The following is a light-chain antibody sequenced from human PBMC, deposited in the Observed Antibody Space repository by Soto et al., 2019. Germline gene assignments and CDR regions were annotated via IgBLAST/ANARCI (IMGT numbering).Light chain of an antibody. V-gene: IGKV3-20*01. CDR1: QSIDNRY. CDR2: ATS. J-gene: IGKJ1*01. Sequence: EIVLTQSPGTLSSSPGERATLSCRASQSIDNRYVAWYQHKPGQAPRLLIYATSSRATGIPDRFGRSGSGTDFTPTITRLEPEAFAVYYSPQYFASSWTFGQGTKVDIK. CDR3: PQYFASSWT.